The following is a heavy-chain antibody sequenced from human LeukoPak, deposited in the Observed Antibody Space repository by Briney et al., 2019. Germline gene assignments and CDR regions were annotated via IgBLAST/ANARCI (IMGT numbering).Heavy chain of an antibody. CDR1: GVSISSHC. Sequence: SETLSLTCTVSGVSISSHCWTWIRQSPGKGLEWIGDISNSGSTSYNPSLKSRVTISIDTSKNQSSLKLSSVTAADTAVYYCGRDALVGYFSYYYMDVWGKGTTVTVSS. CDR2: ISNSGST. D-gene: IGHD2-15*01. V-gene: IGHV4-59*11. CDR3: GRDALVGYFSYYYMDV. J-gene: IGHJ6*03.